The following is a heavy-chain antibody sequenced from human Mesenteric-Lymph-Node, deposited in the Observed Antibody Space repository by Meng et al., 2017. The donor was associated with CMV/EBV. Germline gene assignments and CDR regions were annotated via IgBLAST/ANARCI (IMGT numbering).Heavy chain of an antibody. Sequence: ASVKVSCKASGYTFTGYYMHWVRQAPGQGLEWMGWINPNSGGTNYAQKFQGRVTMTRDTSISTAYMELSRLRSDDTAVYYCAREGVSDIVVVPAADYYGMDVWGQGTTVTVSS. CDR1: GYTFTGYY. V-gene: IGHV1-2*02. CDR3: AREGVSDIVVVPAADYYGMDV. D-gene: IGHD2-2*01. J-gene: IGHJ6*02. CDR2: INPNSGGT.